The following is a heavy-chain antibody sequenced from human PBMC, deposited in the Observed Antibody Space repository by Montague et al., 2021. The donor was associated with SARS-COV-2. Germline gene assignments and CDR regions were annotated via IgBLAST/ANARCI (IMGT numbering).Heavy chain of an antibody. V-gene: IGHV4-34*01. CDR3: ARVRYYGSGTSLGMDV. J-gene: IGHJ6*02. CDR2: INPSGST. Sequence: SETLSLTCAGDGDCVSGYYWGWIGRPPGRALEWIGEINPSGSTNYNPSLKSRVTISVDTSKNQFSLKLSSVTAADTAVYYCARVRYYGSGTSLGMDVWGQGTTVTVSS. CDR1: GDCVSGYY. D-gene: IGHD3-10*01.